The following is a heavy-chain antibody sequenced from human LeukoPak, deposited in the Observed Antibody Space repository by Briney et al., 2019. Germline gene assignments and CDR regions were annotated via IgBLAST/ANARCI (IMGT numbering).Heavy chain of an antibody. V-gene: IGHV3-7*01. CDR3: AGRDNWNYLSAFDI. CDR2: IKQEGSEK. D-gene: IGHD1-7*01. Sequence: GGSLRLSCGASGFTFSSYWMSWVRQAPGKGLEWVANIKQEGSEKYYVDSVKGRFTISRDNAKNSLYLQMNSLRAEDTAVYYCAGRDNWNYLSAFDIWGQGTMVTVSS. CDR1: GFTFSSYW. J-gene: IGHJ3*02.